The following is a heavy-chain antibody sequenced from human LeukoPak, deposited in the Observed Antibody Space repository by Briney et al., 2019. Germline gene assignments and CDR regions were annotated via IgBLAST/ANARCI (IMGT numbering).Heavy chain of an antibody. V-gene: IGHV4-59*08. Sequence: SETLSLTCTVSGGSISSYYWSWIRQPPGKGLEWIGYIYYSGSTNYNPSLKSRVTISVDKSKNQFSLRLSSVTAADTAVYYCARQAYCGGDCYSGAFDIWGQGTMVTVSS. CDR2: IYYSGST. CDR3: ARQAYCGGDCYSGAFDI. J-gene: IGHJ3*02. CDR1: GGSISSYY. D-gene: IGHD2-21*02.